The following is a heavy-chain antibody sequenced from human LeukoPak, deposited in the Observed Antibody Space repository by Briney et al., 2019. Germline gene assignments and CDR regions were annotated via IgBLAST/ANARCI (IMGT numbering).Heavy chain of an antibody. CDR1: GFTFSSYG. CDR3: AREYIVGALDY. CDR2: IWYDGSNK. Sequence: PGGSLRLSCAASGFTFSSYGMHWVRQAPGKGLEWVAVIWYDGSNKYYADSVKGRFTISRDNSKNTLYLQTNSLRAEDTAVYYCAREYIVGALDYWGQGTLVTVSS. V-gene: IGHV3-33*01. D-gene: IGHD1-26*01. J-gene: IGHJ4*02.